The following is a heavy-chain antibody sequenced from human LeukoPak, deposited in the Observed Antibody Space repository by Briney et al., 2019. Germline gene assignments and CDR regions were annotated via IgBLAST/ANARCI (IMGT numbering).Heavy chain of an antibody. CDR3: AKRLLSDYYDSSGYRYAFDI. V-gene: IGHV3-30*18. Sequence: GGSLRLSCAASGFTFSSYGMHWVRQAPGKGLEWVAVISYDGSNKYYADSVKGRFTISRDNSKNTLYLQMNSLRAEDTAVYYCAKRLLSDYYDSSGYRYAFDIWGQGTMVTVSS. CDR1: GFTFSSYG. J-gene: IGHJ3*02. D-gene: IGHD3-22*01. CDR2: ISYDGSNK.